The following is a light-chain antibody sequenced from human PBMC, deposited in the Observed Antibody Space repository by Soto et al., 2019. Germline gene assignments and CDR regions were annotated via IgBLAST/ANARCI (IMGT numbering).Light chain of an antibody. J-gene: IGKJ1*01. CDR3: QKYNSAPTWT. Sequence: DIQMTKSPSSLSASVGDRVTITCRASQGISNYLAWYQQKPGKVPKLLIYAASTLQSGVPSRFSGSGSGTDFTLTISSLQPEDVATYYCQKYNSAPTWTFGQGTKVDIK. CDR1: QGISNY. V-gene: IGKV1-27*01. CDR2: AAS.